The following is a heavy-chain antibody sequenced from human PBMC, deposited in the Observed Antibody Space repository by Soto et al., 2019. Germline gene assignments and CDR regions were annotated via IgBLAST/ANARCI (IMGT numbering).Heavy chain of an antibody. CDR2: ISYDGSNK. CDR3: AKETYSGPLDY. J-gene: IGHJ4*02. Sequence: QVQLVESGGGVVQPGRSLRLSCAASGFTFSSYGMHWVRQAPGKGLEWVAVISYDGSNKYYADSVKGPFTISRDNSKNTLYLPMNSLRAEDTAVYYCAKETYSGPLDYWGQGTLVTVSS. CDR1: GFTFSSYG. D-gene: IGHD2-15*01. V-gene: IGHV3-30*18.